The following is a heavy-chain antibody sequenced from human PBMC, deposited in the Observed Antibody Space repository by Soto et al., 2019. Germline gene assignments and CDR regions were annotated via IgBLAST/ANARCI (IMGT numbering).Heavy chain of an antibody. D-gene: IGHD6-6*01. Sequence: SETLSLTCAVYGGSFSGYYWSWIRQPPGKGLEWIGEINHSGSTNYNPSLKSRVTISVDTSKNQFSLKLSSVTAADTAVYYCARGLSIAARPFDYWRQGTLVTVSS. CDR2: INHSGST. V-gene: IGHV4-34*01. CDR3: ARGLSIAARPFDY. CDR1: GGSFSGYY. J-gene: IGHJ4*02.